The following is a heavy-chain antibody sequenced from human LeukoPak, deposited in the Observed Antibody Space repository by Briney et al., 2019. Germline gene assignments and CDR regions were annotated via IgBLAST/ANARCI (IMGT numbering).Heavy chain of an antibody. Sequence: GGSLSLSCAASGFTFSSYAMSWVRQAPGKGLEWVSAISGSGGSTYYADSVKGRFTISRDNSKNTLYLQMNSLRAEDTAVYYCAKGGVGATFFYYYYYMDVWGKGTTVTVSS. V-gene: IGHV3-23*01. CDR2: ISGSGGST. CDR3: AKGGVGATFFYYYYYMDV. CDR1: GFTFSSYA. D-gene: IGHD1-26*01. J-gene: IGHJ6*03.